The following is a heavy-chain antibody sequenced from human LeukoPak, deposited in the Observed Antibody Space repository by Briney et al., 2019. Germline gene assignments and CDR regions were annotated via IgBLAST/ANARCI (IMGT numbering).Heavy chain of an antibody. V-gene: IGHV4-39*01. CDR2: IYYSGSI. CDR1: GGSISSSSSY. J-gene: IGHJ5*02. D-gene: IGHD2-8*01. Sequence: SETLSLTCSVSGGSISSSSSYWGWIRQPPGKGLEWIVSIYYSGSIFDNPALKSRVTISVDTSKNQFSLTLSSVTAADTAVYYCSRLYCTTSRCGGFDPWGQGTLVTVSS. CDR3: SRLYCTTSRCGGFDP.